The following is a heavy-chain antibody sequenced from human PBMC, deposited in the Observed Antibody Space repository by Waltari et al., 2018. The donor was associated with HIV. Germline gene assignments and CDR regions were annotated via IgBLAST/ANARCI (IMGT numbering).Heavy chain of an antibody. CDR2: FSYGGSS. D-gene: IGHD4-17*01. V-gene: IGHV4-39*01. Sequence: QLHLQESGPGLVKPSETLSLTCTVSGGSISSGDYFWGWIRQPPGKGLEWIGSFSYGGSSYDGPSLKSRVTTSVDTSKNELSLKLSSVTAADTAVYYCARILLWPSRYFGSWGQGTLVTVSS. J-gene: IGHJ4*02. CDR3: ARILLWPSRYFGS. CDR1: GGSISSGDYF.